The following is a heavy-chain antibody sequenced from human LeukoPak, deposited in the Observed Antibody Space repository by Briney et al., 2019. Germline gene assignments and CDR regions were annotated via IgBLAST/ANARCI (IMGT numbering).Heavy chain of an antibody. V-gene: IGHV4-59*08. D-gene: IGHD2-15*01. CDR1: GGSISSYY. J-gene: IGHJ4*02. CDR2: IYYSGST. Sequence: PSETLSLTCTVSGGSISSYYWSWIRQPPGKGLEWIGYIYYSGSTNYNPSLKSRVTISVDTSKNQFSLKLSSVTAADTAVYYCATLATEKGPLDYWGQGTLATVSS. CDR3: ATLATEKGPLDY.